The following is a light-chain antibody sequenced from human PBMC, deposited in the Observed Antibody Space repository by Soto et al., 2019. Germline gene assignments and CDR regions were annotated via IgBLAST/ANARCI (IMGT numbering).Light chain of an antibody. CDR1: RSDVGSYNL. CDR2: EVS. V-gene: IGLV2-23*02. Sequence: QSVLTQPASVSGSPGQSITISCTGTRSDVGSYNLVSWYQQHPGKAPKLMIYEVSERPSGVSNRFSGSKSGNTASLTISGLQAEDEADSYCCSYAGTTTYVFGTGTKVTVL. J-gene: IGLJ1*01. CDR3: CSYAGTTTYV.